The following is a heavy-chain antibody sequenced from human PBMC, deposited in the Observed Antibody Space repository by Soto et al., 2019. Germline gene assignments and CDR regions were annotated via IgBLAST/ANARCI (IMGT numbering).Heavy chain of an antibody. J-gene: IGHJ5*02. D-gene: IGHD2-8*02. CDR3: ARDLVVLGGSNWFDP. CDR2: IKQDGSEK. CDR1: GFTFSSYW. V-gene: IGHV3-7*01. Sequence: EVQLVESGGGLVQPGGSLRLSCAASGFTFSSYWMSWVRQAPGKGLEWVANIKQDGSEKYYVDSVKGRFTISRDNAKNSLYLQMNSLRAEHTAVYYCARDLVVLGGSNWFDPWGQGTLVTVSS.